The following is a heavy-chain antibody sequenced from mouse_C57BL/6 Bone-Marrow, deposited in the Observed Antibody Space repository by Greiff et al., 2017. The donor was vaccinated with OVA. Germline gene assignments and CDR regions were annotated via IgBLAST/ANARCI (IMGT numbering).Heavy chain of an antibody. Sequence: QVQLQQSGPELVKPGASVKLSCKASGYTFTSYDINWVKQRPGQGLEWIGWIYPRDGSTKYNEKFKGKATLTVDTSSRTAYMELHSLTSEDSAVYFCARDGVTYAMDYWGQGTSVTVSS. D-gene: IGHD2-1*01. CDR1: GYTFTSYD. CDR3: ARDGVTYAMDY. J-gene: IGHJ4*01. CDR2: IYPRDGST. V-gene: IGHV1-85*01.